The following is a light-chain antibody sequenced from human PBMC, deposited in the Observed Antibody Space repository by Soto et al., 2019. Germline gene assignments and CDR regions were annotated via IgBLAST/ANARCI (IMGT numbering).Light chain of an antibody. J-gene: IGKJ5*01. V-gene: IGKV3-20*01. CDR2: SAS. Sequence: EIVLTQSPGNLSLSPGERATLSCRADRIVSSSYLAWYQQKPGQAPSLLIYSASRMATGIPGRFSVSGAGTDFTLNISRVEHEDCGVYYCQQDGTSPVTFGQGTRLEIK. CDR3: QQDGTSPVT. CDR1: RIVSSSY.